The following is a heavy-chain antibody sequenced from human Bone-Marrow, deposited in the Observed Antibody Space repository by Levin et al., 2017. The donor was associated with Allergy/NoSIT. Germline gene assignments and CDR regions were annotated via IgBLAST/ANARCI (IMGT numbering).Heavy chain of an antibody. D-gene: IGHD1-1*01. J-gene: IGHJ4*02. Sequence: PGGSLRLSCAASGFIFSAYGMHWVRRAPGKGLEWVAAIWYNGTNKYYADSVKGRFSISRDNSKNTLYLQMHTLTADDTALYYCARDRGHGMDYWGQGALVTVSS. CDR3: ARDRGHGMDY. CDR1: GFIFSAYG. CDR2: IWYNGTNK. V-gene: IGHV3-33*01.